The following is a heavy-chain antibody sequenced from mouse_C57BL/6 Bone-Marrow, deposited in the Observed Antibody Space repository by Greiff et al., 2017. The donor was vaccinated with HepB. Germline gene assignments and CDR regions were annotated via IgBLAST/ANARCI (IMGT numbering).Heavy chain of an antibody. CDR2: IRSKSSNYAT. CDR1: GFTFNTYA. CDR3: VREVHYYGSHYFDY. V-gene: IGHV10-3*01. J-gene: IGHJ2*01. D-gene: IGHD1-1*01. Sequence: DVKLVESGGGLVQPKGSLKLSCAASGFTFNTYAMHWVRQAPGKGLEWVARIRSKSSNYATYYADSVKDRFTISRDDSQSMLYLQMNNLKTEDTAMYYCVREVHYYGSHYFDYWGQGTTLTVSS.